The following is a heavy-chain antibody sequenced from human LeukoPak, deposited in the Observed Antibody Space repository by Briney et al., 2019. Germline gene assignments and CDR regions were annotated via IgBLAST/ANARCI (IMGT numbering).Heavy chain of an antibody. CDR1: GGSISSGSYY. J-gene: IGHJ4*02. Sequence: SGTLSLTCTVSGGSISSGSYYWSWIRQPAGKGLEWIGRIYTSGSTNYNPSLKSRVTISVDTSKNQFSLKLSSVTAADTAVYYCARDSIFSGYFDYWGQGTLVTVSS. CDR2: IYTSGST. V-gene: IGHV4-61*02. CDR3: ARDSIFSGYFDY. D-gene: IGHD3-10*01.